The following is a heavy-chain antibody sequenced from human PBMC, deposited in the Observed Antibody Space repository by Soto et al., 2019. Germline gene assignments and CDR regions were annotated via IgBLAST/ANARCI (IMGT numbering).Heavy chain of an antibody. D-gene: IGHD3-3*01. CDR2: IYYSGST. J-gene: IGHJ6*02. CDR1: GGSISSSRYY. CDR3: ARARFLEWLFHYGMDV. Sequence: SETLYIPRTVSGGSISSSRYYWGWIRQPPGKGLEWIGSIYYSGSTNYNPSLKSRVTISVDKSKNQFSLKLSSVTAADTAVYYCARARFLEWLFHYGMDVWGQGTTVTVSS. V-gene: IGHV4-39*07.